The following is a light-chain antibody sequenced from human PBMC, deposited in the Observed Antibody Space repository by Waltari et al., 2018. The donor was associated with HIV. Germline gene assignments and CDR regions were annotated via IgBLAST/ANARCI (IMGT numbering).Light chain of an antibody. CDR1: QSISSW. J-gene: IGKJ1*01. V-gene: IGKV1-5*03. Sequence: DIQMTQSPSTLSASIGNRVPITCRASQSISSWLAWYQQKPGKAPQLLFYKASSLESGGPSRFSGSGSGTEFTLTISGLQPDDFATYYCQQYNTYPWTFGQGTKVEIK. CDR2: KAS. CDR3: QQYNTYPWT.